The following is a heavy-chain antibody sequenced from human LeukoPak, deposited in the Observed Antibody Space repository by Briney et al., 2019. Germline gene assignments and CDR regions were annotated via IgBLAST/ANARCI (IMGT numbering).Heavy chain of an antibody. Sequence: GGSLRLSCAASGFTFDDYAMHWVRQAPGKGLEWVSGINWNSGSIGYADSVKGRFTISRDNAKNSLYLQMNSLRAEDTALYYCAKDMSHYYYGMDVWGQGTTVTVSS. J-gene: IGHJ6*02. CDR2: INWNSGSI. CDR1: GFTFDDYA. CDR3: AKDMSHYYYGMDV. V-gene: IGHV3-9*01.